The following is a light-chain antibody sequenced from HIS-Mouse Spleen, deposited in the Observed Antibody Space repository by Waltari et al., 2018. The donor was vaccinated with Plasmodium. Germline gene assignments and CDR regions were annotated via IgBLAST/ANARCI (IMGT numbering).Light chain of an antibody. CDR1: QGITSY. CDR3: QQYYSYPLT. V-gene: IGKV1-8*01. Sequence: AIRMTQSPSSFSASTGDRLTITCRASQGITSYLPWYQQKPGKAPKLLIYAASTLQSGVPSRFSGSGAGTDFTLTISCLQSEDFATYYCQQYYSYPLTFGGGTKVEIK. J-gene: IGKJ4*01. CDR2: AAS.